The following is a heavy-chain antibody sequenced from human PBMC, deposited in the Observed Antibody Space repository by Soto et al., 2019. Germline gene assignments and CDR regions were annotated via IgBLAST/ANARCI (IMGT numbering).Heavy chain of an antibody. V-gene: IGHV1-2*04. Sequence: ASVKVSCKASGYTFTGYYMHWVRQAPGQGLEWMGWINPNSGGTNYAQKFQGWVTMTRDTSISTAYMELSRPRSDDTAVYYCARVVGSYQFDYWGQGTLVTVSS. CDR1: GYTFTGYY. J-gene: IGHJ4*02. CDR2: INPNSGGT. CDR3: ARVVGSYQFDY. D-gene: IGHD1-26*01.